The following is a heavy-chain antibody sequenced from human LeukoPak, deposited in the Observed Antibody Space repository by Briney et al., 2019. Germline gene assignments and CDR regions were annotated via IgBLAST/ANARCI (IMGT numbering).Heavy chain of an antibody. CDR1: GGSISSYY. V-gene: IGHV4-59*01. J-gene: IGHJ4*02. CDR3: ARTYDSGWPKRAHYFDY. D-gene: IGHD6-19*01. Sequence: SETPSLTCTVSGGSISSYYWSWIRQPPGKGLEWIGYIYYSGSTNYNPSLKSRVTISVDTSKNQFSLKLSSVTAADTAVYYCARTYDSGWPKRAHYFDYWGQGALVTVSS. CDR2: IYYSGST.